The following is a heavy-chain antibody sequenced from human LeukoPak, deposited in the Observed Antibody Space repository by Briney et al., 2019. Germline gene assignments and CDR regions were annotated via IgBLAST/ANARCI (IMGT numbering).Heavy chain of an antibody. CDR3: AGASYDSSGVH. Sequence: SETLSLTCTVSGGSISSYYWSWIRQPPGKGLEWIGYIYYSGSTNYNPSLKSRVTISVDTSKNQFSLKLSSVTAADTAVYYCAGASYDSSGVHWGQGALVTVSA. CDR1: GGSISSYY. CDR2: IYYSGST. D-gene: IGHD3-22*01. V-gene: IGHV4-59*01. J-gene: IGHJ4*02.